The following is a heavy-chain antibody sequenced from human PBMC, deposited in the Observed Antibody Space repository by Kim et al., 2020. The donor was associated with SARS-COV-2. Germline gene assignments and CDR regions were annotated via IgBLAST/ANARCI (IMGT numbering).Heavy chain of an antibody. Sequence: SETLSLTCAVYGGSFSGYYWSWIRQPPGKGLEWIGEINHSGSSNYNPSLKSRVTISVDTSKNQISLKLSSVTAADTAVYYCARGPDSSSWYGDLSWFDPWGQGTLVTVSS. D-gene: IGHD6-13*01. V-gene: IGHV4-34*01. CDR2: INHSGSS. CDR1: GGSFSGYY. J-gene: IGHJ5*02. CDR3: ARGPDSSSWYGDLSWFDP.